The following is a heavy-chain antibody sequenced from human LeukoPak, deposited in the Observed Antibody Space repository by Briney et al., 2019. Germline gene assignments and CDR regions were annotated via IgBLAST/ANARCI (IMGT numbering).Heavy chain of an antibody. CDR2: INHSGGT. V-gene: IGHV4-34*01. CDR3: ARGRFRYCSSTSCYGVLDP. D-gene: IGHD2-2*01. Sequence: SETLSLTCAVYRGSFSGYYWSWSRQPPGRGVWWSGDINHSGGTNYNPSLKSRVTISVDTSKNQFSLKLSSVTAADTAVYYCARGRFRYCSSTSCYGVLDPWGQGTLVTVSS. CDR1: RGSFSGYY. J-gene: IGHJ5*02.